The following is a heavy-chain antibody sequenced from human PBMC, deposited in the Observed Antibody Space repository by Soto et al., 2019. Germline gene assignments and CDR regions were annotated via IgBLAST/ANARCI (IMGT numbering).Heavy chain of an antibody. D-gene: IGHD3-16*01. J-gene: IGHJ4*02. CDR3: AKSYRDTWALYYVEF. CDR1: GVSISIYS. Sequence: EVRLLESGGGLVQPGGSLRLSCAASGVSISIYSMSCVRQAPGRGLEWLSGISASSYSKYYADSVRGRFTISRDNSRNNLYLQMNTLRAEDTALYYCAKSYRDTWALYYVEFWCQGTLVSVSS. CDR2: ISASSYSK. V-gene: IGHV3-23*01.